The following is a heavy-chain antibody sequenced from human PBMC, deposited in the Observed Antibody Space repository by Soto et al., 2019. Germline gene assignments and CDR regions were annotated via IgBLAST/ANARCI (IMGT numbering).Heavy chain of an antibody. J-gene: IGHJ6*02. V-gene: IGHV4-30-2*01. CDR2: IYHTGST. D-gene: IGHD3-16*01. CDR3: ARGRAITSYYGMDV. CDR1: GASISSGGHS. Sequence: QLQLQESGSGLVKPSQTLSLTCAVSGASISSGGHSWSWIRQPPGKGLEWIGYIYHTGSTYYNPFLKSRVTISGDRSKNQFSLKLSSVPAADTAVYFCARGRAITSYYGMDVWGQGTTVTVSS.